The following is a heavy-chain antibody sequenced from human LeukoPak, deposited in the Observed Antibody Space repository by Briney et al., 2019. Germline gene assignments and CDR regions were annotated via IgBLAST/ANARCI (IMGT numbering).Heavy chain of an antibody. CDR3: ARDRGYSYGYSAGAFDI. CDR2: IIPIFGTA. V-gene: IGHV1-69*05. CDR1: GYTFTSYD. J-gene: IGHJ3*02. D-gene: IGHD5-18*01. Sequence: ASVKVSCKASGYTFTSYDISWVRQAPGQGLEWMGGIIPIFGTANYAQKFQGRVTITTDESTSTAYMELSSLRSEDTAVYYCARDRGYSYGYSAGAFDIWGQGTMVTVSS.